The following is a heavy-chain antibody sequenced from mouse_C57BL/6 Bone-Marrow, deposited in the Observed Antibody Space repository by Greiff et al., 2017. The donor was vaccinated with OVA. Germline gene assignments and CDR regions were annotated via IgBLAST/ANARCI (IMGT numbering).Heavy chain of an antibody. CDR1: GYSFTGYY. CDR2: INPSTGGT. J-gene: IGHJ2*01. CDR3: ARDYYGPCDY. V-gene: IGHV1-42*01. Sequence: EVQLQESGPELVKPGASVKISCKASGYSFTGYYMNWVKQSPEKSLEWIGEINPSTGGTTYNQKFKAKATLTVDKSSSTAYMQLKSLTSEDSAVYYCARDYYGPCDYWGQGTTLTVSS. D-gene: IGHD1-2*01.